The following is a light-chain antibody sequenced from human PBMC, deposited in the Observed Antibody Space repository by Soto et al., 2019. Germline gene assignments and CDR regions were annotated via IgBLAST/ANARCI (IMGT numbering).Light chain of an antibody. Sequence: IVMTQSPDTLSVSPGERATLSCRASQSITEKVVWYQQKSGQAPRLLIYGASSRATGIPDRFSGSGSGTDFTLTINRLEPEDFAVYYCQQYGSSPGTFGQGTRLEIK. CDR1: QSITEK. CDR3: QQYGSSPGT. V-gene: IGKV3-20*01. J-gene: IGKJ5*01. CDR2: GAS.